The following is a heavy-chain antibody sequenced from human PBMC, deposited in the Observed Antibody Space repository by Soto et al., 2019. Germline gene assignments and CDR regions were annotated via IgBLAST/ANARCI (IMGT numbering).Heavy chain of an antibody. CDR2: INQSGGT. J-gene: IGHJ5*02. V-gene: IGHV4-34*01. D-gene: IGHD1-7*01. CDR1: YGSFTSYY. Sequence: RSLTCAVYYGSFTSYYWSWIRQPPGKGLEWIGEINQSGGTNYNTSLKSRVTISIDTSKKQFSLKLNSVTAADTAVYYCARGGTGTTWFDPWGQGTLVTVSS. CDR3: ARGGTGTTWFDP.